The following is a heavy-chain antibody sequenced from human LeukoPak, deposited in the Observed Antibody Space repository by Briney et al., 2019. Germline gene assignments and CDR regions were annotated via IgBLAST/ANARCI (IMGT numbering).Heavy chain of an antibody. D-gene: IGHD1-1*01. V-gene: IGHV3-33*01. CDR2: IWYDASNV. CDR1: GFTFRSHG. CDR3: AVWNDERRLDY. J-gene: IGHJ4*02. Sequence: TGRSLRLSCAASGFTFRSHGMHWVRQAPGKGLEWVAVIWYDASNVYYADSMKGRFTISRDNSRNTLFLQMNSLRVEDTAVYYCAVWNDERRLDYWGQGTLVTVSS.